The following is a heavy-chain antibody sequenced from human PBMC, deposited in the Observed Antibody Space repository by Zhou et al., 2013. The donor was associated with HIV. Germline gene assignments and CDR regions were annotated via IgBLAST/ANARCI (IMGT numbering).Heavy chain of an antibody. D-gene: IGHD1-26*01. CDR3: ARAVVGASAFDF. J-gene: IGHJ4*02. V-gene: IGHV1-46*01. Sequence: QVQLVQSGAEVKKPGASVKVSCKASGYSFTNYYIHWVRQAPGQGLEWLGIINPSGGPSIYAHKFRGRVAMTRDTSATTVYMALSSLRSEDTAVYYCARAVVGASAFDFWGQGTLVTVSS. CDR2: INPSGGPS. CDR1: GYSFTNYY.